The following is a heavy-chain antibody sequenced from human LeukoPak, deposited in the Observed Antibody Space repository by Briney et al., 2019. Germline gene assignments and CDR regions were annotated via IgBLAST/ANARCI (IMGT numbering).Heavy chain of an antibody. J-gene: IGHJ4*02. CDR1: EFTFSPYT. V-gene: IGHV3-48*02. CDR2: ISTSSSTM. D-gene: IGHD2-15*01. CDR3: AREVVHFDY. Sequence: GGSLRLSCAASEFTFSPYTMNWVRQAPGKGLEWVSYISTSSSTMYYADSVKGRFTISRDNAKNSLYLQMNSLRDEDTAVYYCAREVVHFDYWGQGTLVTVSS.